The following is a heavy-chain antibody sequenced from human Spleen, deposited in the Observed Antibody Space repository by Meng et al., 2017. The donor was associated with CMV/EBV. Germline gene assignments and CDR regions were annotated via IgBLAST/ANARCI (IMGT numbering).Heavy chain of an antibody. J-gene: IGHJ4*02. D-gene: IGHD2-2*01. CDR3: AREYCSRTSCYFRTLYYFDY. CDR2: TRNKANSYTT. CDR1: NG. V-gene: IGHV3-72*01. Sequence: NGMDRVRQAKGEGLEWVGRTRNKANSYTTEYDASVKGRLTISRDDSKNSLYLQMNSLKTEDTAVYYCAREYCSRTSCYFRTLYYFDYWGQGTLVTVSS.